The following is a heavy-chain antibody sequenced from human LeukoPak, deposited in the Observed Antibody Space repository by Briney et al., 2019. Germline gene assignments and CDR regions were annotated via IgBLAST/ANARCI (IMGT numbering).Heavy chain of an antibody. CDR2: IKQDGSEK. Sequence: GGSLRLSCAASGFTFSSYWMSWVRQAPGKGLEWVANIKQDGSEKYYVDSVKGRFTISRDNAKNSLYLQMNSLRAEDTAVYYCASANRLLWFGEPTYFDYWGQGTLVTVSS. D-gene: IGHD3-10*01. CDR1: GFTFSSYW. J-gene: IGHJ4*02. V-gene: IGHV3-7*01. CDR3: ASANRLLWFGEPTYFDY.